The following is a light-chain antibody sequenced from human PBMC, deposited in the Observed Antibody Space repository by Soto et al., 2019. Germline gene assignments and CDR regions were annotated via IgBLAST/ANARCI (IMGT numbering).Light chain of an antibody. Sequence: DIEMTQSPSSLSASVGDRVTITCRASQSISTYLNWYQHKPGKAPKLLIYTTSTLQTGVPSRFSGSGSGTDFTLTITSLQPEDFATYYCQQTSNPPLTFGGGTKVEI. J-gene: IGKJ4*01. CDR1: QSISTY. CDR3: QQTSNPPLT. V-gene: IGKV1-39*01. CDR2: TTS.